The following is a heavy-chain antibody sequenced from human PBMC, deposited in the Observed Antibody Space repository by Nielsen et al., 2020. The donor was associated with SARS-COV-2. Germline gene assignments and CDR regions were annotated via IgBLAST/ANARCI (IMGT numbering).Heavy chain of an antibody. V-gene: IGHV3-9*01. D-gene: IGHD4-17*01. J-gene: IGHJ4*02. CDR1: GFTFDDYA. CDR2: ISWNSGSI. Sequence: SLKISCAASGFTFDDYAMHWVRQAPGKGLEWVSGISWNSGSIGYADSVKGRFTISRDNSKNTLYLQMNSLRAEDTAVYYCAREDYGDYGFDYWGQGTLVTVSS. CDR3: AREDYGDYGFDY.